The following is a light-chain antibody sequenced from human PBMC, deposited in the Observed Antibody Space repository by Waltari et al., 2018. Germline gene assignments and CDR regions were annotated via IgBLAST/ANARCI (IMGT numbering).Light chain of an antibody. Sequence: SYELTQPSSVPVSPGQTAKITCSGDVLTKKYARWFQQKPGQAPVLMIYKDSERPARIPERFSGSSSAATVTLTITGAQVEDEADYYCYSSTDNSGIFGGGTTLTVL. J-gene: IGLJ2*01. CDR1: VLTKKY. CDR3: YSSTDNSGI. CDR2: KDS. V-gene: IGLV3-27*01.